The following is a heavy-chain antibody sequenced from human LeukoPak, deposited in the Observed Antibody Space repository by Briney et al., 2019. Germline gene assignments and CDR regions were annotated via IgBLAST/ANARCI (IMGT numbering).Heavy chain of an antibody. D-gene: IGHD3-22*01. CDR1: GFTFSDYY. CDR2: ISSSGSTI. CDR3: ARDKSNYYDSSGQDYYYYMDV. J-gene: IGHJ6*03. Sequence: GGSLRLSCAASGFTFSDYYMSWIRQAPGKGLEWVSCISSSGSTIYYADSVKGRFTISRDNAKNSLYLQMNSLRAEDTAVYYCARDKSNYYDSSGQDYYYYMDVWGKGTTVTVSS. V-gene: IGHV3-11*01.